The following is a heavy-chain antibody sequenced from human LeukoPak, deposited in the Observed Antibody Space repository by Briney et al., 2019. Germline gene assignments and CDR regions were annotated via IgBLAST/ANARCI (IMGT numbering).Heavy chain of an antibody. CDR1: GYSISSGYY. CDR3: ARGGDIVVVPAAINWFDP. V-gene: IGHV4-38-2*02. D-gene: IGHD2-2*02. Sequence: SETLSLTCTVSGYSISSGYYWGWIRQPPGKGLEWIGSIYHSGSTYYNLSLKSRVTISLDTSRNQFSLKLSSVTAADTAFYFCARGGDIVVVPAAINWFDPWGQGTLVTVSS. CDR2: IYHSGST. J-gene: IGHJ5*02.